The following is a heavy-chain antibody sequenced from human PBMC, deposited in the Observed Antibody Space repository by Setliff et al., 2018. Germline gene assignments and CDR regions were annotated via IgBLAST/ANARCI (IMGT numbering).Heavy chain of an antibody. CDR2: TIPLVGTT. CDR1: GCTFSNYG. J-gene: IGHJ6*03. V-gene: IGHV1-69*05. CDR3: AREGVDTRSSTDYRYYMDV. Sequence: GASVKVSCKASGCTFSNYGVSWVRQAPGQGLEWMGGTIPLVGTTDYAQKFHGRVTMITDESTSTAYMELSSLTSDDTAVYYCAREGVDTRSSTDYRYYMDVWGKGTPVTVSS. D-gene: IGHD5-18*01.